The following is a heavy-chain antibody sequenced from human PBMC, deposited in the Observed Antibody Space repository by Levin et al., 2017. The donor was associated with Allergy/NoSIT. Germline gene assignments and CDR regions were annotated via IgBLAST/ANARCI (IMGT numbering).Heavy chain of an antibody. CDR1: GFTFSSYG. D-gene: IGHD3-10*01. CDR2: IWYDGSNK. CDR3: ARVRGSYYYGSGSPTGGAFDT. Sequence: AGESLKISCAASGFTFSSYGMHWVRQAPGKGLEWVAVIWYDGSNKYYADSVKGRFTISRDNSKNTLYLQMNSLRAEDTAVYYCARVRGSYYYGSGSPTGGAFDTWGQGTMVTVSS. J-gene: IGHJ3*02. V-gene: IGHV3-33*01.